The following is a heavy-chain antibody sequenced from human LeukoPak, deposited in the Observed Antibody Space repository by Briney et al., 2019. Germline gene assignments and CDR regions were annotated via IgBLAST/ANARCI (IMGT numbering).Heavy chain of an antibody. D-gene: IGHD2-2*02. V-gene: IGHV3-23*01. Sequence: PGGSLRLSCAASGFTFSSYAMSWVRQAPGKGLEWVSAISGSGGSTYYADSVKVRFTISRDNSKNTLYLQMNSLRAEDTAVYYCAKTSYCSSTSCYRENWFDPWGQGTLVTVSS. J-gene: IGHJ5*02. CDR1: GFTFSSYA. CDR3: AKTSYCSSTSCYRENWFDP. CDR2: ISGSGGST.